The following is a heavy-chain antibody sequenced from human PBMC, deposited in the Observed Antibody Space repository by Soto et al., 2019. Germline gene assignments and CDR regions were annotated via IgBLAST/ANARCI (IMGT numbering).Heavy chain of an antibody. CDR3: ASSRAARGWFAP. J-gene: IGHJ5*02. V-gene: IGHV1-69*06. CDR1: GGTFSSYA. Sequence: QVQLVQSGAEVKKPGSSVKVSCKASGGTFSSYAISWVRQAPGQGLEWMGGIIPIFGTANYAQKFQGRVTITADKSTSTAYIELSSLRSEDTSVYYCASSRAARGWFAPWGQGTLVTVSS. D-gene: IGHD6-13*01. CDR2: IIPIFGTA.